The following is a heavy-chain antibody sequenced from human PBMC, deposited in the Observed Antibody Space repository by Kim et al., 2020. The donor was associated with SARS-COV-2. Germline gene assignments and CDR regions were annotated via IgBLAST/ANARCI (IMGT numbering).Heavy chain of an antibody. Sequence: GGSLRLSCAASGFTFSDQYMDWVRQAPGKGLEWVGRIRTKARSYTAEYAASVKGRFTISRDDSKSSLYLQMNSLKRDDTAVYFCVNLNGLASGNFDNWG. CDR1: GFTFSDQY. V-gene: IGHV3-72*01. J-gene: IGHJ4*01. D-gene: IGHD3-10*01. CDR2: IRTKARSYTA. CDR3: VNLNGLASGNFDN.